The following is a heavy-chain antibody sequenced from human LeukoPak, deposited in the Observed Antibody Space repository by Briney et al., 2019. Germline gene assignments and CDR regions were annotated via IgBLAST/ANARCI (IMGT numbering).Heavy chain of an antibody. Sequence: SETPSLTCTVSGGSISSSSYYWGWIRQPPGKGLEWIGSIYYSGSTYYNPSLKSRVTISVDTSKNQFSLKLSSVTAADTAVYYCARDVGFGERLFGDYWGQGTLVTVSS. J-gene: IGHJ4*02. D-gene: IGHD3-10*01. CDR3: ARDVGFGERLFGDY. V-gene: IGHV4-39*07. CDR1: GGSISSSSYY. CDR2: IYYSGST.